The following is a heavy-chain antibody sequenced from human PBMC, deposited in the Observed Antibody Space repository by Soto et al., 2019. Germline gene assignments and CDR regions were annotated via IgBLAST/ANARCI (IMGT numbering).Heavy chain of an antibody. D-gene: IGHD6-6*01. J-gene: IGHJ4*02. Sequence: QVQLVQSGAEVKEPGASVKISCKASGYTFTSFYIHWVRQAPGQGLEWMGIVNPNGGSTNYAQNFKGRITISRDTSTSTVYMDLSSLRSEDTVVYYCVRGLASGDYWGQGTLVTVSS. CDR3: VRGLASGDY. CDR1: GYTFTSFY. V-gene: IGHV1-46*03. CDR2: VNPNGGST.